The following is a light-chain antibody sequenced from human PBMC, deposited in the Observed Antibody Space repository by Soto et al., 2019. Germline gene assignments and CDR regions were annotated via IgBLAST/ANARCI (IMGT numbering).Light chain of an antibody. J-gene: IGKJ2*01. CDR1: QSISSW. CDR3: QQYDSSVYT. V-gene: IGKV1-5*03. CDR2: RAS. Sequence: DIQMTQSPSTLSASVGDRVTITCRASQSISSWLAWYQQKPGKAPKLLLYRASSLGSGVPSRFSGSGSGTEFTLTLISRQPDDFATYYCQQYDSSVYTFGQGTKLEIK.